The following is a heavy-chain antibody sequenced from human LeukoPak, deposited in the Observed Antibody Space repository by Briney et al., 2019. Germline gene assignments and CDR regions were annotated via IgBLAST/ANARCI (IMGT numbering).Heavy chain of an antibody. V-gene: IGHV3-21*01. CDR2: ISSGSSYI. D-gene: IGHD2-2*01. Sequence: KAGGSLRLSCAASGITFRSYTMIWVRQAPGKGLEWVSSISSGSSYIYYADSVKGRFTISRDNAKNSLYLQMNSLRAEDTAVYYCARVGDCSSIIFPHSRCDPWGQGTLVTVSS. CDR1: GITFRSYT. J-gene: IGHJ5*02. CDR3: ARVGDCSSIIFPHSRCDP.